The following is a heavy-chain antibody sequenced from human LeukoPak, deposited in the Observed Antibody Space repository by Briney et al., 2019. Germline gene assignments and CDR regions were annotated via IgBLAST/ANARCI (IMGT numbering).Heavy chain of an antibody. CDR2: ISSSSSTI. V-gene: IGHV3-48*01. CDR1: GFIFSDYS. D-gene: IGHD1-26*01. J-gene: IGHJ6*02. CDR3: ARDPSGSYYTYYYYYGMDV. Sequence: PGGSLRLSCAASGFIFSDYSMDWVRQAPGRGLEWVSYISSSSSTIYYADSVKGRFTISRDNAKKSLYLQMNSLRAEDTAVYYCARDPSGSYYTYYYYYGMDVWGQGTTVTVSS.